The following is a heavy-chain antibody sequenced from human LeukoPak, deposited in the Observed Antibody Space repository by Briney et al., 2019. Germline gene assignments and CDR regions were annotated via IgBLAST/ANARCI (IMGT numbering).Heavy chain of an antibody. J-gene: IGHJ4*02. V-gene: IGHV4-59*01. CDR2: VYYSGST. CDR1: GGSISSYY. CDR3: ARGIGITIFGVVIPEILFDY. D-gene: IGHD3-3*01. Sequence: PSETLSLTCTVSGGSISSYYWSWIRQPPGKGLEWIGYVYYSGSTNYNPSLKSRVTISVDMSKNQFSLKLSSVTAADTAVYYCARGIGITIFGVVIPEILFDYWGQGTLVTVSS.